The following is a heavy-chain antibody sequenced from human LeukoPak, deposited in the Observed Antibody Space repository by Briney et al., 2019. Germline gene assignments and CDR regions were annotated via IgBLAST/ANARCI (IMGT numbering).Heavy chain of an antibody. CDR2: IIPIFGTA. D-gene: IGHD1-26*01. Sequence: SVKVSCKASGGTFNSYAISWVRQAPGQGLEWMGGIIPIFGTANYAQKFQGRVTITADESTSTAYMELSSLRSEDTAVYYCARGATTSMWDYYYYGMDVWGQGTTVTVSS. J-gene: IGHJ6*02. CDR3: ARGATTSMWDYYYYGMDV. V-gene: IGHV1-69*13. CDR1: GGTFNSYA.